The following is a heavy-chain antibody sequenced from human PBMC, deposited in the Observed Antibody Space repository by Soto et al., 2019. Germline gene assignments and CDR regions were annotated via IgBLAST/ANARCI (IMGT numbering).Heavy chain of an antibody. J-gene: IGHJ4*02. D-gene: IGHD2-2*01. CDR1: GGTFSSYA. V-gene: IGHV1-69*13. CDR3: ASSGPGQDLGYCSSTSCPTDY. Sequence: SVKVSCKASGGTFSSYAISWVRQAPGQGLEWMGGIIPIFGTANYAQKFQGRVTITADESTSTAYMELSSLRSEDTAVYYCASSGPGQDLGYCSSTSCPTDYWGQGTLVTVSS. CDR2: IIPIFGTA.